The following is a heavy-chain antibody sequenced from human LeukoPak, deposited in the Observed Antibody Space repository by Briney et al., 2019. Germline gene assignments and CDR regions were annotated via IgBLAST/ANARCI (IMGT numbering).Heavy chain of an antibody. CDR3: AKDLGTIFGVVSEYFQH. V-gene: IGHV3-7*01. D-gene: IGHD3-3*01. CDR2: IKQDGSEK. Sequence: GGSLRLSCAASGFTFSTYWMSWVRQAPGKGLEWVANIKQDGSEKYYVDSVKGRFTISRDNAKNSLYLQMHSLRAEDTAVYYCAKDLGTIFGVVSEYFQHWGQGTLVTVSS. CDR1: GFTFSTYW. J-gene: IGHJ1*01.